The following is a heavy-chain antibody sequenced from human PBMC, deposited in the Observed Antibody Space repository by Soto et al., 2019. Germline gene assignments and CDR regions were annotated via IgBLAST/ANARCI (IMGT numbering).Heavy chain of an antibody. J-gene: IGHJ4*02. D-gene: IGHD6-13*01. Sequence: QVQLVQSGAEVKKPGASVKVSCKASGYTFTSYGISWVRQATGQGLEWMGWISPDNRNTDYAQKFQGRVTMTTDTSTNKAYVELRSLTSDDTAVYYCARDRSNSEYWGQGTLVRVSS. CDR2: ISPDNRNT. CDR1: GYTFTSYG. V-gene: IGHV1-18*01. CDR3: ARDRSNSEY.